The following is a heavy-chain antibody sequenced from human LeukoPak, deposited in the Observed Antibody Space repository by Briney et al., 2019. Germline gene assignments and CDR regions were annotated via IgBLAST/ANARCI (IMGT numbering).Heavy chain of an antibody. D-gene: IGHD5-12*01. J-gene: IGHJ3*02. V-gene: IGHV1-2*02. CDR1: GYTFTGYY. CDR2: INPNSGGT. CDR3: AREWLGGAFDI. Sequence: ASVKASCKASGYTFTGYYMHWVRQAPGQGLEWMGWINPNSGGTNYAQKFKGRVTMTRDTSISTAYMELSRLRSDDTAVYYCAREWLGGAFDIWGQGTMVTVSS.